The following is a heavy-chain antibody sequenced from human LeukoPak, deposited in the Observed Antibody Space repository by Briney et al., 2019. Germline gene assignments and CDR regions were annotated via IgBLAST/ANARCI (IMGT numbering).Heavy chain of an antibody. D-gene: IGHD4-17*01. CDR3: ARDNGDYPGIFDS. V-gene: IGHV4-31*11. Sequence: PSETLSPTCAVSGVSIISGGYYWSWIRQHPGKGLEWIGFIYYSGSTYYNPSLKSRVTISVDTSKNQFSLKLSSVTAADTAVYYCARDNGDYPGIFDSWGQGTLVTVSS. CDR1: GVSIISGGYY. CDR2: IYYSGST. J-gene: IGHJ4*02.